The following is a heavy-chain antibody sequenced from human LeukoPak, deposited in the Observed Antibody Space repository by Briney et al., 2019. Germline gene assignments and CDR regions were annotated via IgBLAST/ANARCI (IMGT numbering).Heavy chain of an antibody. CDR2: INPKSGGT. CDR3: ARGGYDILTGHITMQFDY. CDR1: GYTFTGYY. V-gene: IGHV1-2*02. D-gene: IGHD3-9*01. J-gene: IGHJ4*02. Sequence: ASVKVSCKASGYTFTGYYMRWVRQAPGQGLEWVGWINPKSGGTNYAQKFQGRVTMTRDTSISTAYMELSRLRSDDTAVYYCARGGYDILTGHITMQFDYWGQGTLVTVSS.